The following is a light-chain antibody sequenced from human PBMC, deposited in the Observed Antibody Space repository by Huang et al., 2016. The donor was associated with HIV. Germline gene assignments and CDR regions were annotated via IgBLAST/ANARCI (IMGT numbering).Light chain of an antibody. CDR2: DAS. CDR1: QDISNY. J-gene: IGKJ2*01. CDR3: QQYDNLHT. Sequence: DIQMTQSPSSLAASVGDRVTITCQASQDISNYLNWYQQKPGKAPKLLIYDASKLETVVPSRVSGSISGTHFTFTINNLQPEDIATYYCQQYDNLHTFGQGTKLEIK. V-gene: IGKV1-33*01.